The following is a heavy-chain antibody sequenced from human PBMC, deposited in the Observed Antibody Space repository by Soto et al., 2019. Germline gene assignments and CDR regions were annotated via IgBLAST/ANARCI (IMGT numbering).Heavy chain of an antibody. V-gene: IGHV3-23*01. J-gene: IGHJ4*02. CDR2: ISGSGSNI. Sequence: GRFIRLCKAASGFKCGDFCISWVSKKQGKGLEWVSVISGSGSNIYYANSVAGRFTISRDNSKNTLNLQMNSLRAEDTALYYCAKGRSIDGSSYSASADWGQGTLVTVSS. CDR1: GFKCGDFC. D-gene: IGHD2-15*01. CDR3: AKGRSIDGSSYSASAD.